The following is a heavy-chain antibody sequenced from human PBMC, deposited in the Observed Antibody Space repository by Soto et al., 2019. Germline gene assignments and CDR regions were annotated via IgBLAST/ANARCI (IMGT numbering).Heavy chain of an antibody. Sequence: GESLKISCKGSGYSFTSTWIGWVRQMPGKGLEWMGIIYPGDSETKYSPSFQGKVTISADRSTNTAYLQWSSVKASDTAMYYCAIHSGSHYENKFDPWGQGTLVTVSS. V-gene: IGHV5-51*01. D-gene: IGHD1-26*01. CDR2: IYPGDSET. CDR1: GYSFTSTW. J-gene: IGHJ5*02. CDR3: AIHSGSHYENKFDP.